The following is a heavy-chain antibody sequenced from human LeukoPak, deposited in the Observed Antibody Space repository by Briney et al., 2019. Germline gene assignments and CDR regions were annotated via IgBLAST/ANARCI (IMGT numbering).Heavy chain of an antibody. CDR3: ARGRVTMVRGAPNWFDP. Sequence: PSETLSLTCAVYGGSISGYYWSWIRQPPGKGLEWIGDINHSGSTNYNPSLKSRVTISVDTSKNQFSLKLSSVTAADTAVYYCARGRVTMVRGAPNWFDPWGQGTLVTVSS. CDR1: GGSISGYY. V-gene: IGHV4-34*01. J-gene: IGHJ5*02. CDR2: INHSGST. D-gene: IGHD3-10*01.